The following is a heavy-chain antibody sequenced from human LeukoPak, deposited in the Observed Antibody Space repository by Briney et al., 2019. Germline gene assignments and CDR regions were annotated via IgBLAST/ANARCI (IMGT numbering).Heavy chain of an antibody. J-gene: IGHJ6*02. CDR1: GFTFSSYG. Sequence: PGGSLRLSCAASGFTFSSYGMHWVRQAPGKGLEWVAVISYDGSNKYYADSVKGRFTISGDNSKNTLYLQMNSLRAEDTAVYYCAKAHCSSTSCYPNYYYYYGMDVWGQGTTVTVSS. D-gene: IGHD2-2*01. CDR3: AKAHCSSTSCYPNYYYYYGMDV. V-gene: IGHV3-30*18. CDR2: ISYDGSNK.